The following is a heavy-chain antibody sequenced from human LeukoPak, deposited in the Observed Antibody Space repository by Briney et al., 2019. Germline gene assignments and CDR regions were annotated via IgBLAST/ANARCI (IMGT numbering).Heavy chain of an antibody. D-gene: IGHD1-20*01. CDR2: IYYNGIS. J-gene: IGHJ6*02. CDR1: GGSISGYY. Sequence: SETLSLTCTVSGGSISGYYWSWIRQPPGKGLEWIAYIYYNGISNYNPSLKSRVIISVDSSKNQFSLKLTFVTAADTALYYCAKILTGMGPTMDVWGQGTTVTVSS. CDR3: AKILTGMGPTMDV. V-gene: IGHV4-59*01.